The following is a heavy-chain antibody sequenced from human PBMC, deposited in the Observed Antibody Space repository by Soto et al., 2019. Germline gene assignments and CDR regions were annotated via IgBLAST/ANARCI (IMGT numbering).Heavy chain of an antibody. CDR3: AKAGSSGSYRSSAHDAFDI. V-gene: IGHV3-9*01. J-gene: IGHJ3*02. Sequence: EVQLVESGGGLVQPGRSLRLSCAASGFTFDDYAMHWVRQAPGKGLEWVSGISWNSGSIGYADSVKGRFTISRDNAKNSLYLQMNSLSAEDTALYYCAKAGSSGSYRSSAHDAFDIWGQGTMVTVSS. CDR1: GFTFDDYA. D-gene: IGHD1-26*01. CDR2: ISWNSGSI.